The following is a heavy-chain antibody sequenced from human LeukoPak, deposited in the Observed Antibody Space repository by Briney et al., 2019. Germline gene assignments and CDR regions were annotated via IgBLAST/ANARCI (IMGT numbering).Heavy chain of an antibody. CDR2: IKPDGSQK. J-gene: IGHJ3*02. V-gene: IGHV3-7*05. CDR1: GSNFRSYW. D-gene: IGHD3-10*01. Sequence: GGSLRLSCVGSGSNFRSYWMSWVRQAPGKGLEWVANIKPDGSQKYFVDSVRGRFTISRDNAKNSVYLQMTSLRAEDTALYYCVRDGMGGIKAFDMWGQGTVVTVSS. CDR3: VRDGMGGIKAFDM.